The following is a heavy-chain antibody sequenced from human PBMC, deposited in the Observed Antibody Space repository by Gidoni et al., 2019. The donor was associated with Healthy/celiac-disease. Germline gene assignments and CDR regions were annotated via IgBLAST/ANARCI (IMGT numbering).Heavy chain of an antibody. CDR3: ARDRGRWAVYYFDY. J-gene: IGHJ4*02. CDR2: ISSSSSTI. Sequence: EVQLVESGGGLVQPGGSLRLSCAASGFTFSSYSMNWVRQAPGKGLELVSYISSSSSTIYYAASVKGRFTISRDNAKNSLYLQMNSLRDEDTAVYYCARDRGRWAVYYFDYWGQGTLVTVSS. CDR1: GFTFSSYS. V-gene: IGHV3-48*02. D-gene: IGHD1-26*01.